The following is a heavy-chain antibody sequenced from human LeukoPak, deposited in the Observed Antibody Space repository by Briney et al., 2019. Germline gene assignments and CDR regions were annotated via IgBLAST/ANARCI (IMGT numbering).Heavy chain of an antibody. CDR3: ARVEGSGYSYGYDY. D-gene: IGHD5-18*01. V-gene: IGHV4-38-2*02. CDR1: GDSISSNFY. J-gene: IGHJ4*02. Sequence: PSETLSLTCTVSGDSISSNFYWGWIRQPPGKGLQWIGIIHRTGSTFYSPSLKSRLTISLDTSQNQFSLRLKSVTAADTAVYYCARVEGSGYSYGYDYWGRGTLVTVTS. CDR2: IHRTGST.